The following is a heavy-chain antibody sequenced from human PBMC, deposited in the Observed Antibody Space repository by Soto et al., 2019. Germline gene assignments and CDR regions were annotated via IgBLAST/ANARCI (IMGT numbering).Heavy chain of an antibody. D-gene: IGHD5-12*01. CDR3: ARGQEGVVATH. V-gene: IGHV4-34*01. CDR1: GGSLSGYY. Sequence: QVQLQQWGAGLLKPSETLSLNCAVNGGSLSGYYWSWIRQPPGKGLEWIGEIKDGGSTNYSPSLKRXXTXSXATSNNQFSLRLNSVTAADTGVYYCARGQEGVVATHWDQGTLVTVSS. J-gene: IGHJ4*02. CDR2: IKDGGST.